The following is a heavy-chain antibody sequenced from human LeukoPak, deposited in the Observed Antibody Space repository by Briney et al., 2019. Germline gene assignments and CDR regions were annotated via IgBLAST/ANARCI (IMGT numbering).Heavy chain of an antibody. V-gene: IGHV7-4-1*02. Sequence: ASVKLSCKPARYPFTSYVVNWVRQSPGQGVEGWGWINTNTGKPTYALGFTGRVVFSLDTSVSTAYLQISSLQAEATALYYCARGRYYDVVTAYYPPDYWGQGTLVTVSS. J-gene: IGHJ4*02. CDR2: INTNTGKP. D-gene: IGHD3-9*01. CDR3: ARGRYYDVVTAYYPPDY. CDR1: RYPFTSYV.